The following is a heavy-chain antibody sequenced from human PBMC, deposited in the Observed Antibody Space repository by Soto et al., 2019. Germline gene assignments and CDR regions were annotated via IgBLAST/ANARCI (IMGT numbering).Heavy chain of an antibody. CDR3: ASHRGVTY. J-gene: IGHJ4*02. CDR1: GASINDYY. CDR2: VYYSGST. V-gene: IGHV4-59*01. Sequence: SETLSLTCTVSGASINDYYWSWIRQPPGKGLEWIGFVYYSGSTTYNPSLKSRVTISVDTSKNQFSLKLNSVTAADTAVYYCASHRGVTYWGPGTLVTVSS. D-gene: IGHD3-10*01.